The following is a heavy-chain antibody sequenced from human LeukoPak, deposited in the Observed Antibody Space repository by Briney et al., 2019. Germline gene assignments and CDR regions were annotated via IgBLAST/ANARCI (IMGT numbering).Heavy chain of an antibody. D-gene: IGHD3-3*01. CDR2: INPDSGGT. Sequence: ASVKVSCKASGYTFTGYYMHWVRQAPGQGLEWMGWINPDSGGTKYAQKFQGRVTMTRDTSISTAYMELSRLRSDDTAVYYCARGLTVLRFLEWLVFGYWGQGTLVTVSS. V-gene: IGHV1-2*02. J-gene: IGHJ4*02. CDR3: ARGLTVLRFLEWLVFGY. CDR1: GYTFTGYY.